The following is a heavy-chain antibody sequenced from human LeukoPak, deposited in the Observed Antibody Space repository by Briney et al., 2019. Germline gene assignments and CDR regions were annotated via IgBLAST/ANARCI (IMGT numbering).Heavy chain of an antibody. D-gene: IGHD2-15*01. Sequence: GGSLRLSCAASGFPFSSYAMHWVRQAPGKGLEWVAVISFDGRNKHYTDSVEGRFTISRDNSKNTLYLQTDSLRVDDTAVYYCARRYCSGGSCCSDYWGQGTLVTVSS. CDR2: ISFDGRNK. V-gene: IGHV3-30*04. J-gene: IGHJ4*02. CDR3: ARRYCSGGSCCSDY. CDR1: GFPFSSYA.